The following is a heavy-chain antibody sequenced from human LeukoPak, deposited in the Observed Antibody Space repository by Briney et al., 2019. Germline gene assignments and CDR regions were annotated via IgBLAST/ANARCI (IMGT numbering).Heavy chain of an antibody. CDR1: GFTFSSYG. Sequence: AGGSLRLSCAASGFTFSSYGMHWVRQAPGKGLEWVAFIRYDGSNKYYADSVKGRFTISRDNAKNSLYLQMSSLRAEDTAVYYCARDLEMATTIDYWGQGTLVTVSS. CDR3: ARDLEMATTIDY. J-gene: IGHJ4*02. D-gene: IGHD5-24*01. CDR2: IRYDGSNK. V-gene: IGHV3-30*02.